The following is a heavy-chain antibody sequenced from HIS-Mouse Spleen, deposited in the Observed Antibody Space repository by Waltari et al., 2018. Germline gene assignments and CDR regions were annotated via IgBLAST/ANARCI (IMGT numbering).Heavy chain of an antibody. Sequence: QLQLQESGPGLVKPSEPLSLTCTCSGCSISSSSYYWVLIRQPPGKGLEWLGSIYYSGSTYYNPSLKSRVTISVDTSKNQFSLKLSSVTAADTAVYYCARKIPYSSSWYDWYFDLWGRGTLVTVSS. CDR1: GCSISSSSYY. V-gene: IGHV4-39*07. CDR3: ARKIPYSSSWYDWYFDL. CDR2: IYYSGST. J-gene: IGHJ2*01. D-gene: IGHD6-13*01.